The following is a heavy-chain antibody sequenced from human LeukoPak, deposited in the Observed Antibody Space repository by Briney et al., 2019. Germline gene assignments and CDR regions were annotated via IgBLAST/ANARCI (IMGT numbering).Heavy chain of an antibody. V-gene: IGHV3-33*06. CDR1: GFTFSSFG. CDR3: AKDAAGSSSWANY. D-gene: IGHD6-13*01. Sequence: GGSLRLSCAASGFTFSSFGMHWVRQAPGKGLEWVAVIWYDGSNKYYADSVKGRFTISRDNSKNTLSLRMNSLRAEDTAVYYCAKDAAGSSSWANYWGQGALVTASS. J-gene: IGHJ4*02. CDR2: IWYDGSNK.